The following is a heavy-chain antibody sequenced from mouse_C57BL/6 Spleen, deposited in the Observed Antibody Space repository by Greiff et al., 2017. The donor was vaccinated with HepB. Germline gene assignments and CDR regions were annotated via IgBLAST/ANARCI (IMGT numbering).Heavy chain of an antibody. D-gene: IGHD1-1*01. V-gene: IGHV5-6*01. CDR3: ARQSTTVVVDGVWFAY. Sequence: EVQRVESGGDLVKPGGSLKLSCAASGFTFSSYGMSWVRQTPDKRLEWVATISSGGSYTYYPDSVKGRFTISRDNAKNTLYLQMSSLKSEDTAMYYCARQSTTVVVDGVWFAYCGQGTLVTVSA. J-gene: IGHJ3*01. CDR1: GFTFSSYG. CDR2: ISSGGSYT.